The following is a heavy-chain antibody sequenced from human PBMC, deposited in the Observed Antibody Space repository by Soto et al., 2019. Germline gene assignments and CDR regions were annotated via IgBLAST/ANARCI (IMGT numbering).Heavy chain of an antibody. Sequence: QVQLQESGPGLVKPSQTLSLTCTVSGGSISSGGYYWSWIRQHPGKGLEWIGYIYYSGSTYYNPSRKSRVTISVDTSKNQFSLKLSSVTAADTAVYYCASILGGSGTLYYGMDVWGQGTTVTVSS. V-gene: IGHV4-31*03. J-gene: IGHJ6*02. CDR3: ASILGGSGTLYYGMDV. D-gene: IGHD3-10*01. CDR2: IYYSGST. CDR1: GGSISSGGYY.